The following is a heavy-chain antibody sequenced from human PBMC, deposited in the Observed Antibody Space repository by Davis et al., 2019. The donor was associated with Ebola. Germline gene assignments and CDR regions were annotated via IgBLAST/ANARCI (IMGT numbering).Heavy chain of an antibody. J-gene: IGHJ4*02. CDR3: AYTTFYYDTRGYDGYYFDY. CDR2: IISILTTP. V-gene: IGHV1-69*10. CDR1: GGTFSSYV. D-gene: IGHD3-22*01. Sequence: SVKVSCKASGGTFSSYVISWVRQAPGQGLEWMGGIISILTTPKYAQRFQGRVTITADKSTRTAYMELSSLRSEDTAVYYCAYTTFYYDTRGYDGYYFDYWGQGTPVTVSS.